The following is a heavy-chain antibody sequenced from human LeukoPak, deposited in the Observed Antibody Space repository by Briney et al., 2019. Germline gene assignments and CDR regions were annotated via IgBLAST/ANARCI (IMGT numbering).Heavy chain of an antibody. Sequence: PGGSLRLSCAASGFTFSNYAMTWVRQGPGKGLEWVSTISGSGGSTHYADSVKGRFTISRDNSKNTLYLQMNSLRAEDTAVYYCAKAVGVRYPFDYWGQGTLVTVSS. D-gene: IGHD3-16*01. CDR2: ISGSGGST. CDR1: GFTFSNYA. J-gene: IGHJ4*02. V-gene: IGHV3-23*01. CDR3: AKAVGVRYPFDY.